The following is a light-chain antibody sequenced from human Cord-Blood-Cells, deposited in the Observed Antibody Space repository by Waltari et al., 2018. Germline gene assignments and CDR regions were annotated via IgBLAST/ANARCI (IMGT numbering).Light chain of an antibody. J-gene: IGKJ2*01. CDR1: QSVLYSSNNKNY. Sequence: DIVMTQSPDSLAVSLGERATINCKSSQSVLYSSNNKNYLAWYQQKPGQPPKLLIYWASTRVSGVPDRFSGSGSGTDFTLTISSLQAEDVAVYYGQQYYSTPYTFGQGTKLEFK. CDR3: QQYYSTPYT. CDR2: WAS. V-gene: IGKV4-1*01.